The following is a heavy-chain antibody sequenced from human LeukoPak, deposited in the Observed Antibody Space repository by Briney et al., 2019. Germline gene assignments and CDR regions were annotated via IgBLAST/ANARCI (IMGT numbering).Heavy chain of an antibody. Sequence: PGASLRLSCAASGAAFSGYGMSWVRQAPGKGLEWVSVISGSGAVTYYADSVKGRFTISRDNSKNTVYLQMNSLRAEDTAVYYCAKGSPACYNGMDVWGQGTTVTASS. CDR1: GAAFSGYG. CDR3: AKGSPACYNGMDV. V-gene: IGHV3-23*01. CDR2: ISGSGAVT. D-gene: IGHD2-2*02. J-gene: IGHJ6*02.